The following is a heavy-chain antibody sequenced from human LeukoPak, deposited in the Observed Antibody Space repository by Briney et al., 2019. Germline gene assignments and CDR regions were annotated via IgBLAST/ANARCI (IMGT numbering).Heavy chain of an antibody. CDR1: GGSISSSSYY. V-gene: IGHV4-39*01. CDR3: ARQFYYGSGFNWFDP. Sequence: ASETLSLTCTVSGGSISSSSYYWGWIRQPPGKGLEWIGSIYYSGSTYYNPSLKSRVTISVDTSKNQFSLKLSSVTAADTAVYYCARQFYYGSGFNWFDPWGQGTLVTVSS. CDR2: IYYSGST. D-gene: IGHD3-10*01. J-gene: IGHJ5*02.